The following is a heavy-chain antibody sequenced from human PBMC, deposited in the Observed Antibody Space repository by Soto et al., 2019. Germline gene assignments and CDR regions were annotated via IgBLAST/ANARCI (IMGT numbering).Heavy chain of an antibody. CDR1: GVSISSGDYY. Sequence: TSETLSLTCTVSGVSISSGDYYWGWIRQPPGKGLEWIGYIYYSGSTYYNPSLKSRVTISLDTSKDQFSLKLSSVTAADTAVYYCARVPKGDQYYYDNSGYYYGLFDYWGQGTLVTVS. D-gene: IGHD3-22*01. CDR3: ARVPKGDQYYYDNSGYYYGLFDY. J-gene: IGHJ4*02. CDR2: IYYSGST. V-gene: IGHV4-30-4*01.